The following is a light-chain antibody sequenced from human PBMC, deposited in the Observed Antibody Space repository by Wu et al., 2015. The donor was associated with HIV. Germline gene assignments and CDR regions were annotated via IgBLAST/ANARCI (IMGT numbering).Light chain of an antibody. CDR2: GAS. CDR1: QSVSTS. J-gene: IGKJ4*01. CDR3: QQYYAWPPTLT. V-gene: IGKV3-15*01. Sequence: TQSPATLSLSPGERATLSCRASQSVSTSLAWYQQKPGQPPRLLIYGASTRATGVAARFSGSGSGTEFTLTISSLQSEDIAVYYCQQYYAWPPTLTFGGGPRWRSN.